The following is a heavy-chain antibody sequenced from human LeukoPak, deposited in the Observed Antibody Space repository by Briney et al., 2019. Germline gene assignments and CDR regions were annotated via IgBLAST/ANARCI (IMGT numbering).Heavy chain of an antibody. J-gene: IGHJ4*02. Sequence: GGSLRLSCAASGFTFSDSYMDWVPQAPGKGLEWVGRTTDKADSYTTEYAASVKGRFTISRDDSKNSLYLQMNSLRTEDTAVYYCARESGGSFYYWGQGTLVTVSS. D-gene: IGHD1-26*01. CDR3: ARESGGSFYY. V-gene: IGHV3-72*01. CDR2: TTDKADSYTT. CDR1: GFTFSDSY.